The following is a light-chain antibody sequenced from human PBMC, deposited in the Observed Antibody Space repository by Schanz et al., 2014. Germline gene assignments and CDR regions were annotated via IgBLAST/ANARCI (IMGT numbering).Light chain of an antibody. V-gene: IGLV1-40*01. CDR3: QCYDSSLSGWRV. CDR2: GNS. J-gene: IGLJ3*02. CDR1: SSNIGAGYD. Sequence: QSVLTQPPSVSGAPGQRVTISCSGSSSNIGAGYDVHWYQQLPGAAPKLLIYGNSNRPSGAPDRFSGSRSGTSASLAITGLQAEDEGDYYCQCYDSSLSGWRVFGGGTKVTVL.